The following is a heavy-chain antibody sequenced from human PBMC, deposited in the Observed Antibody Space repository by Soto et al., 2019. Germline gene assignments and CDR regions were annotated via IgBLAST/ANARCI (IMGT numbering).Heavy chain of an antibody. Sequence: TASGFTFDDYAMHWVRQGPGRGLEWVSGITWNSGKIAYADSVKGRFTIARDDDNNSLYLQMNSLRPEDTALYYCVKDSYADFHRVLSTAEYFFDYWGHGTLVTVSS. D-gene: IGHD2-15*01. CDR3: VKDSYADFHRVLSTAEYFFDY. CDR2: ITWNSGKI. V-gene: IGHV3-9*01. J-gene: IGHJ4*01. CDR1: GFTFDDYA.